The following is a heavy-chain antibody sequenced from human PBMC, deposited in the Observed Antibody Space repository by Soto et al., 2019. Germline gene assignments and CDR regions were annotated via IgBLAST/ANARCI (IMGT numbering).Heavy chain of an antibody. Sequence: SETLSLTCAVSGDSVSSSDFSWTWIRQPPGKPLEWIGYVYSTGTTNYSPSLKSRVDMSVDTSENQFSLKVRSVTAADAPVYFCARVSKLVAPNDGKSAYIYARDGWGPGTTVTVSS. J-gene: IGHJ6*02. CDR3: ARVSKLVAPNDGKSAYIYARDG. CDR1: GDSVSSSDFS. V-gene: IGHV4-61*08. D-gene: IGHD6-6*01. CDR2: VYSTGTT.